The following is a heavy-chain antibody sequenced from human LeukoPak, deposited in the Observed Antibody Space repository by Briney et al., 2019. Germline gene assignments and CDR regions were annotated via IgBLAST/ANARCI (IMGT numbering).Heavy chain of an antibody. V-gene: IGHV3-11*01. D-gene: IGHD4-23*01. CDR1: GFIFSDYY. J-gene: IGHJ6*02. CDR3: ARGGDYGGNLDV. CDR2: ITTNGAST. Sequence: PGGSLRLSCAASGFIFSDYYMTWNRQAPGKGLEWISYITTNGASTYYAGSVKGRFTISRDNAQNSLFLQMNSLRAEDTAVYYCARGGDYGGNLDVWGQGTTVSVSS.